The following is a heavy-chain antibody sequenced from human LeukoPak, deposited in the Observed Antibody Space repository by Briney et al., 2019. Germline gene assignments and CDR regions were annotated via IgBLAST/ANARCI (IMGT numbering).Heavy chain of an antibody. D-gene: IGHD3-3*01. CDR1: GFTFSSYA. Sequence: PGGSLRLSCAASGFTFSSYAMHWVRQAPGKGLEWVAVISYDGSNKYYADSVKGRFTISRDNSKNTLYLQMNSLRAEGTAVYYCARDPNYDFWSPTRERWFDPWGQGTLVTVSS. CDR2: ISYDGSNK. CDR3: ARDPNYDFWSPTRERWFDP. J-gene: IGHJ5*02. V-gene: IGHV3-30-3*01.